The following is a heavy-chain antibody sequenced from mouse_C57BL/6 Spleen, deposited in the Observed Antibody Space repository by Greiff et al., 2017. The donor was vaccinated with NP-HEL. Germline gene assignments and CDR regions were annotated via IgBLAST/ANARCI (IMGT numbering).Heavy chain of an antibody. CDR2: INPNYGTT. Sequence: EVQLQQSGPELVKPGASVKISCKASGYYFTDYYMHWVKQSHGQSLEWIGVINPNYGTTSYNQKFQGKATLTVDPSSSTAYMQLNSLTSEDSAVYYCESGNSAGYFDYWGKGTTLTVSS. V-gene: IGHV1-39*01. CDR1: GYYFTDYY. CDR3: ESGNSAGYFDY. J-gene: IGHJ2*01. D-gene: IGHD3-2*02.